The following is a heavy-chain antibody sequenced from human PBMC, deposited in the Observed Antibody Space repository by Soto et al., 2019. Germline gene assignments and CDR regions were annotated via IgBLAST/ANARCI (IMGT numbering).Heavy chain of an antibody. V-gene: IGHV1-18*01. CDR3: AIGQYCSGGSCSGWFDP. CDR1: GYTFTGYG. J-gene: IGHJ5*02. Sequence: ASVKVSCKASGYTFTGYGISWVRQAPGQGLEWMGWISAYNGNTNYAQKLQGRVTMTTDTSTSTAYMELRSLRSDDTAVYYCAIGQYCSGGSCSGWFDPWGQGTLVTVSS. D-gene: IGHD2-15*01. CDR2: ISAYNGNT.